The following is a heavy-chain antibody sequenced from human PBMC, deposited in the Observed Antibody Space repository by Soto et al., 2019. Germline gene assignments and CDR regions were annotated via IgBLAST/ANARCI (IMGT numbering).Heavy chain of an antibody. V-gene: IGHV1-69*01. CDR1: GGTFSSYA. CDR2: IIPIFGTA. CDR3: ARDPVYGDGLYYFDD. Sequence: QVQLVQSGGEVKKPGSSVKVSCKASGGTFSSYAISWVRQAPGQGLEWMGGIIPIFGTANYAQKFQGRVTITADESTSTAYMELSSLRSEDTAVYYCARDPVYGDGLYYFDDWGQGTLVTVSS. D-gene: IGHD4-17*01. J-gene: IGHJ4*02.